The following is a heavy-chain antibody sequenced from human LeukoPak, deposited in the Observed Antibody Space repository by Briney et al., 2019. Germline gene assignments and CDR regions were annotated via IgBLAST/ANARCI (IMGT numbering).Heavy chain of an antibody. CDR1: GFTFSCYW. V-gene: IGHV3-7*01. Sequence: GSLRPSLAAFGFTFSCYWMRWVRQAPGKGLGWGANINQDGSEKNYVDSVKGRFTISRDNAENSLDLQMNSLRAEDTAVYYCARDAYCSGGSCYIYWGQGTLVTVSS. CDR3: ARDAYCSGGSCYIY. J-gene: IGHJ4*02. CDR2: INQDGSEK. D-gene: IGHD2-15*01.